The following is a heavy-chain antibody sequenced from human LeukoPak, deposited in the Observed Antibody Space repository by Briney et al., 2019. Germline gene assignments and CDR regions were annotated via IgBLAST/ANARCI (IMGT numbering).Heavy chain of an antibody. CDR1: VFTLYDYA. CDR3: AGVIGALGVS. Sequence: PGGSLRLSCRASVFTLYDYALLWPRQAPGKGLEWVSYISASSSITYYADSVKGRFIISRDNVEDSLFLQMSSLRDEDTGVYYCAGVIGALGVSRGQGTLVTVSS. J-gene: IGHJ4*02. V-gene: IGHV3-48*02. CDR2: ISASSSIT. D-gene: IGHD5/OR15-5a*01.